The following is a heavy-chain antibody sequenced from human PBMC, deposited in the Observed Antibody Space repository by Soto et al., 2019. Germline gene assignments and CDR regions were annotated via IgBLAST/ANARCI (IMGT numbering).Heavy chain of an antibody. CDR3: ARDLYRGTYYFDY. CDR2: IWYDGSNN. V-gene: IGHV3-33*01. J-gene: IGHJ4*02. D-gene: IGHD2-8*01. Sequence: PGGSLRLSCAASGFTFSSYGMHWVRQAPGKGLEWVAVIWYDGSNNYYADSVKGRFTISRDNSKNTLYLQMNSLRAEDTAVYYCARDLYRGTYYFDYWGQGALVTVSS. CDR1: GFTFSSYG.